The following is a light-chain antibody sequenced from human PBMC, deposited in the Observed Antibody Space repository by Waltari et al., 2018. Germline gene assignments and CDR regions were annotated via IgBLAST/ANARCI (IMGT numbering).Light chain of an antibody. CDR2: AAS. J-gene: IGKJ1*01. V-gene: IGKV1-39*01. CDR3: QQSFASPRT. CDR1: ESVRTY. Sequence: DVQLTQSPSSLSASVGDKVTITCRASESVRTYMNWYQQKLGEAPRLLIYAASSLQSGVPSRFSGSGSGTAFSLIIRNLQPEDFATYYCQQSFASPRTFGQGTKVEVK.